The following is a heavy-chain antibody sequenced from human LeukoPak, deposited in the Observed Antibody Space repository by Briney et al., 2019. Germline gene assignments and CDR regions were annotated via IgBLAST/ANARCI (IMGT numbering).Heavy chain of an antibody. CDR3: ARQFDY. CDR2: IYFSGTT. J-gene: IGHJ4*02. CDR1: GASISSDTYY. Sequence: SETLSLTCTVPGASISSDTYYWSWIRQPAGKGLEWIGRIYFSGTTNYNPSLKSRVTISLDTSKNQFSLKLTSVSAADTAVYYCARQFDYWGQGTLVTVSS. V-gene: IGHV4-61*02.